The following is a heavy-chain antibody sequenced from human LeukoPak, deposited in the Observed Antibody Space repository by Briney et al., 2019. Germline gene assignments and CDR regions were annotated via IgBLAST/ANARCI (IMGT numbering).Heavy chain of an antibody. V-gene: IGHV3-21*01. J-gene: IGHJ4*02. CDR2: ISSSSTYI. D-gene: IGHD6-13*01. CDR1: GFTFSSYW. Sequence: GGSLRLSCAASGFTFSSYWMNWVRQAPGKGLVWVSSISSSSTYIYYADSVKGRFTVSRDNAKNSLYLQMNSLRAEDTAVYFCASQYTSSRIFDDWGQGTLVTVSS. CDR3: ASQYTSSRIFDD.